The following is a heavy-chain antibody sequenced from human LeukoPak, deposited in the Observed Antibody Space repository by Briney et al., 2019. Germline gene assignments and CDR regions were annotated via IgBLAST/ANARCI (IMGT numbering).Heavy chain of an antibody. D-gene: IGHD4-17*01. V-gene: IGHV1-18*01. CDR1: GYTFTSYP. Sequence: ASVKVSFKASGYTFTSYPISWVRQAPGQGLEWMGWITTHNGNTNYAQKLQGRVTMTTDTSTSTAYMDLRGLRSDDTAVYYCARGYDYGDYVGDFDYWGQGTLVTVSS. CDR2: ITTHNGNT. CDR3: ARGYDYGDYVGDFDY. J-gene: IGHJ4*02.